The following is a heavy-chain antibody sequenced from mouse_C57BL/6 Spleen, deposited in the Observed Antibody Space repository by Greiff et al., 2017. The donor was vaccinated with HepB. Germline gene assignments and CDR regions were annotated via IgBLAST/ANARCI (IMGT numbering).Heavy chain of an antibody. CDR1: GFTFTDYY. V-gene: IGHV7-4*01. J-gene: IGHJ4*01. CDR2: ISNKANGYTT. Sequence: EVQVVESGGGLVQPGASLRLSCAASGFTFTDYYMSWVRQPPGQAPEWLALISNKANGYTTEYTASVKGRFTISRDNSQNILYLQMNTLRAEDSATYYCVILGDASAMDYWGQGTSVTVSS. D-gene: IGHD3-3*01. CDR3: VILGDASAMDY.